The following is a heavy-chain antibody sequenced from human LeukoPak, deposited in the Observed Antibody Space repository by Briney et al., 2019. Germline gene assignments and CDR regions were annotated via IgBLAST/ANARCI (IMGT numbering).Heavy chain of an antibody. Sequence: EASVKVSCKASGYTFTSYDINWVRQAPGQGLEWMGWMNPNSGNTGYAQKFQGRVTMTRNTSISTAYMELSSLRSEDTAVYYCARGSRVVVITDYWGQGTLVTVSS. J-gene: IGHJ4*02. CDR3: ARGSRVVVITDY. CDR2: MNPNSGNT. CDR1: GYTFTSYD. D-gene: IGHD3-22*01. V-gene: IGHV1-8*01.